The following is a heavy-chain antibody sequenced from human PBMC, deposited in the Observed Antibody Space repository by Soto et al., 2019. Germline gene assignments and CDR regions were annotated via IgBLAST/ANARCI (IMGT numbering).Heavy chain of an antibody. J-gene: IGHJ6*02. D-gene: IGHD1-1*01. Sequence: QVQLQESGPGLVKPSETLSLTCTVSGGSISSYYWSWIRQPPGKGLEWIGYIYYSGSTNYNPSLKSRVTISVDTSKNQFSLKLSSVTAADTAVYYCARAVRTTGTTGSYYYYGMDVWGQGTTASVSS. CDR3: ARAVRTTGTTGSYYYYGMDV. V-gene: IGHV4-59*01. CDR2: IYYSGST. CDR1: GGSISSYY.